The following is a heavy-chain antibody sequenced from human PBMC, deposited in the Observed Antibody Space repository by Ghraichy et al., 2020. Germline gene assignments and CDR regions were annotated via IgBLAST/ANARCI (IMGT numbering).Heavy chain of an antibody. CDR3: ARDVGRSSGYNHYGMDV. CDR1: GFTFRSYG. Sequence: GESLNISCAASGFTFRSYGMHWVRQAPGKGLEWVTIIWYDGSNKYYADSVKGRFTISRDNSKNTLYLQMNSLRAEDTAVYYCARDVGRSSGYNHYGMDVWGQGTTVTVSS. V-gene: IGHV3-33*01. D-gene: IGHD6-25*01. CDR2: IWYDGSNK. J-gene: IGHJ6*02.